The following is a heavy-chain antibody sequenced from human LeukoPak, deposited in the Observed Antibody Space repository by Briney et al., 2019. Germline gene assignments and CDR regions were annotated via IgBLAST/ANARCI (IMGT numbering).Heavy chain of an antibody. J-gene: IGHJ4*02. D-gene: IGHD3-16*02. CDR3: AGALTFGGVIQVDY. V-gene: IGHV4-39*07. CDR2: IYYSGST. Sequence: SETLSLTCTVSGGSISSSSYYWGWIRQPPGKGLEWIGSIYYSGSTNYNPSLKSRVTISVDKSKNQFSLKLSSVTAADTAVYYCAGALTFGGVIQVDYWGQGTLVTVSS. CDR1: GGSISSSSYY.